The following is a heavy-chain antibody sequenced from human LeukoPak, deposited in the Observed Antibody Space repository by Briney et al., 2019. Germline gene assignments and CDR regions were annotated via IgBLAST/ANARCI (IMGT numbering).Heavy chain of an antibody. CDR1: GGSFSGYY. CDR3: ARGLGLGTAHIDY. CDR2: INHSGST. D-gene: IGHD2-21*02. Sequence: ASETLSLTCAVYGGSFSGYYSRWIRQPPGKGLEWIGEINHSGSTNYNPSLKSRVTISVDTSKNQFSLKLSSVTAADTAVYYCARGLGLGTAHIDYWGQGTLVTVSS. J-gene: IGHJ4*02. V-gene: IGHV4-34*01.